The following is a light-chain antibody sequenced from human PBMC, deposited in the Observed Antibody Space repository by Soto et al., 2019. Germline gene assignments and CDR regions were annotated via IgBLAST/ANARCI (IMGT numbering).Light chain of an antibody. J-gene: IGLJ3*02. CDR1: SGDVGGYNY. CDR2: DVT. CDR3: CSYAGSYLWV. Sequence: QSVLTQPRSLSGSPGQSVTISCTGTSGDVGGYNYVAWYKQRAGEAPELMIYDVTKRPSGVPDRFSGSKSGNTAFLTISGLQAEDEADYYCCSYAGSYLWVFGGGTKLTVL. V-gene: IGLV2-11*01.